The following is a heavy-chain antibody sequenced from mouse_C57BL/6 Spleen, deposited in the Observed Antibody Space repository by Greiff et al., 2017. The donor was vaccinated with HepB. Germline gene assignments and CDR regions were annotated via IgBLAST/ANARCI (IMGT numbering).Heavy chain of an antibody. D-gene: IGHD2-4*01. CDR2: INPSSGYT. CDR3: AKSYYDYDGFAY. CDR1: GYTFTSYT. Sequence: VMLVESGAELARPGASVKMSCKASGYTFTSYTMHWVKQRPGQGLEWIGYINPSSGYTKYNQKFKDKATLTADKSSSKAYMQLSSLTSEDSAVYYCAKSYYDYDGFAYWGQGTLVTVSA. J-gene: IGHJ3*01. V-gene: IGHV1-4*01.